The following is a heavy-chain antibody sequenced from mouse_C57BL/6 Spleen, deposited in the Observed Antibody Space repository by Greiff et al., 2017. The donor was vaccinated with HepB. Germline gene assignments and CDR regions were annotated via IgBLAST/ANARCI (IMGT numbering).Heavy chain of an antibody. Sequence: QVQLQQPGAELVKPGASVKLSCKASGYTFTSYWMQWVKQRPGQGLEWIGEIDPSDSYTNYNQKFKGKATLTVDTSSSTAYMQLSSLTSEDSAVYYCARRDYDYDFFAYWGQGTLVTVSA. J-gene: IGHJ3*01. CDR1: GYTFTSYW. CDR2: IDPSDSYT. V-gene: IGHV1-50*01. D-gene: IGHD2-4*01. CDR3: ARRDYDYDFFAY.